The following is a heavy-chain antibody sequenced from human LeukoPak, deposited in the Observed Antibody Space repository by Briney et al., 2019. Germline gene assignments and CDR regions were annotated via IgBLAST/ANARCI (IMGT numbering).Heavy chain of an antibody. CDR2: ISGSGGCT. Sequence: GGSLRLSCAASGFTFSSYAMSWVRQAPGKGLEWVSAISGSGGCTYYADSVKGRFTISRDNSKNTLYLQMNSLRAEDTAVYYCATSYENPYSGYDSQFDYWGQGTLVTVSS. CDR1: GFTFSSYA. CDR3: ATSYENPYSGYDSQFDY. V-gene: IGHV3-23*01. D-gene: IGHD5-12*01. J-gene: IGHJ4*02.